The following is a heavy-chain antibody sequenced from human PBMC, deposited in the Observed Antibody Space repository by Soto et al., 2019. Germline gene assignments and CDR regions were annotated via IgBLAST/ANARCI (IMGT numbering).Heavy chain of an antibody. CDR2: IYYSGST. D-gene: IGHD6-6*01. CDR1: GGSISSYY. J-gene: IGHJ3*02. Sequence: TSETLSLTCTVSGGSISSYYWSWIRQPPGKGLEWIGYIYYSGSTNYNPSLKSRVTISVDTSKNQFSLKLSSVTAADTAVYYCAREGSPSANDAFDIWGQGTMVTVSS. V-gene: IGHV4-59*01. CDR3: AREGSPSANDAFDI.